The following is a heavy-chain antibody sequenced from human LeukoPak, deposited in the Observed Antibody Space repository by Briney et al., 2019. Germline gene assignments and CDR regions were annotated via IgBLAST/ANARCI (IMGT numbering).Heavy chain of an antibody. V-gene: IGHV3-48*04. J-gene: IGHJ4*02. CDR2: ISSRSSTI. D-gene: IGHD3-9*01. Sequence: PGGSLRLSCAASGFTFSNFGVNWVRQAPGKGLEWVSYISSRSSTIYYADSVKGRCTISRDNAENSLYLQMNSLRAEDTAVYYCARDEGNTGYYYWGQGTLVTVSS. CDR3: ARDEGNTGYYY. CDR1: GFTFSNFG.